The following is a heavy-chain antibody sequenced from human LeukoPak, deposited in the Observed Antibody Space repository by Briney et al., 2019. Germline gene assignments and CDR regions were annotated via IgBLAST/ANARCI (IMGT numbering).Heavy chain of an antibody. CDR1: GDSVSAYY. CDR2: IYAGGNT. V-gene: IGHV4-4*07. CDR3: ARGASGYSYG. D-gene: IGHD5-18*01. Sequence: SETLSLTCTVSGDSVSAYYWSWIRQPAGKGLEWIGRIYAGGNTDHNPSLKSRVTMSVDSSKNQFSLNLSSVTAADTAVYYCARGASGYSYGWGQGTLVTVSS. J-gene: IGHJ4*02.